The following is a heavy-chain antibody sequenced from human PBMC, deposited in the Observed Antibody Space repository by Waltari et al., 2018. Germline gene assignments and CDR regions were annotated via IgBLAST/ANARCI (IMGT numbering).Heavy chain of an antibody. D-gene: IGHD5-18*01. CDR1: GYSISSGYY. J-gene: IGHJ4*02. V-gene: IGHV4-38-2*01. CDR3: ARAGAMVH. CDR2: IYHSGRT. Sequence: QVQLQESGPGLVKPSETLSLTCAVSGYSISSGYYWGWIRQPPGKGLEWIGSIYHSGRTYYNPSLKSRVTISVDTSKNQFSLKLSSVTAADTAVYYCARAGAMVHWGQGTLVTVSS.